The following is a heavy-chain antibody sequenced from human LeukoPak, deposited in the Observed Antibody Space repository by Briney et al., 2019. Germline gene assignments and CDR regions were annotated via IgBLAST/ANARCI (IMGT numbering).Heavy chain of an antibody. Sequence: GGSLRLSCAASGFTFSSYEMNWVRQAPGKGLEWVSYISSSAHTIYYADSVKDRFTISRDNAKNSLYLQMNSLRAEDTAVYYCARDLGYFIDFWGQGTLVTVSS. D-gene: IGHD2-15*01. CDR2: ISSSAHTI. J-gene: IGHJ4*02. CDR3: ARDLGYFIDF. V-gene: IGHV3-48*03. CDR1: GFTFSSYE.